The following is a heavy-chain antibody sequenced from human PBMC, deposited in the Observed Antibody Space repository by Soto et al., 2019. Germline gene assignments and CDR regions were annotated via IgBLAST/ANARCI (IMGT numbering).Heavy chain of an antibody. V-gene: IGHV1-69*13. CDR2: IIPIFGTA. D-gene: IGHD3-22*01. CDR3: ATDSPYYDRSVRFLGLHWFDP. J-gene: IGHJ5*02. Sequence: SVKVSCKDSGGTFSSYAISWVRQAPGQGLEWMGGIIPIFGTANYAQKFQGRGTITADESTSTAYMELSSMRSEDTAVYYCATDSPYYDRSVRFLGLHWFDPWGQGTLVTVSS. CDR1: GGTFSSYA.